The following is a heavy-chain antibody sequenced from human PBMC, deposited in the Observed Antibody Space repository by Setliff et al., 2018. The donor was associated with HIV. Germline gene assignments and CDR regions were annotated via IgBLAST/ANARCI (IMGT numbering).Heavy chain of an antibody. D-gene: IGHD4-17*01. V-gene: IGHV3-23*01. CDR1: GFTFSSYA. Sequence: PGGSLRLSCAASGFTFSSYAMSWVRQAPGKGLEWVSGISGSGGSTYYADPVKGRFTISRDNSKNTLYLQMNSLRAEDTAVYYCAKADRGYGRNWFDPWGQGTLVTVSS. CDR3: AKADRGYGRNWFDP. J-gene: IGHJ5*02. CDR2: ISGSGGST.